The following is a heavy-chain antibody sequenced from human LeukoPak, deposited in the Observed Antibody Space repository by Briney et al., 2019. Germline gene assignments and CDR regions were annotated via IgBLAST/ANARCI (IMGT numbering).Heavy chain of an antibody. CDR2: ISAYNGNT. V-gene: IGHV1-18*01. CDR3: ARPRTVGRAVAGTGASKSNWFDP. Sequence: ASVTVTYKSSGHTLTSYVISWVRQAPAQGLEWLGWISAYNGNTNYAQKLQGRVTMTTDTSTSPAHIALSSLRSDDPAVYYCARPRTVGRAVAGTGASKSNWFDPWGQGTLVSVSS. D-gene: IGHD6-19*01. J-gene: IGHJ5*02. CDR1: GHTLTSYV.